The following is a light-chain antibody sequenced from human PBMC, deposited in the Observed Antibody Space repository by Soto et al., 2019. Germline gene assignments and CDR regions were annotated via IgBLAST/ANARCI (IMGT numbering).Light chain of an antibody. CDR2: DAS. J-gene: IGKJ4*02. CDR1: QPTSIW. V-gene: IGKV1-5*01. Sequence: DIQMTQSPSTLSASFGDRRTINCRASQPTSIWLFWCQRKPRKAPKLMIVDASSLERGGPSRFSGSGSGTEFTLTISSLQPADFAKYYCQQSKNLPRTFGGGTKVDIK. CDR3: QQSKNLPRT.